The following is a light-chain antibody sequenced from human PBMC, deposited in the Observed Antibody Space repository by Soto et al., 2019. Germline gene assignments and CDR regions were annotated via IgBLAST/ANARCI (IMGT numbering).Light chain of an antibody. J-gene: IGLJ2*01. V-gene: IGLV2-8*01. CDR3: SSYGGGNNLL. Sequence: QSALTQPPSASGSPGQSVTISCTGTSSDVGGYNYVSWYQQHPGKAPKLMIYEVSKRPSGVPDRFSGSKSGNTASLTVSGLQAEDEADYYCSSYGGGNNLLFGGGTKVTVL. CDR2: EVS. CDR1: SSDVGGYNY.